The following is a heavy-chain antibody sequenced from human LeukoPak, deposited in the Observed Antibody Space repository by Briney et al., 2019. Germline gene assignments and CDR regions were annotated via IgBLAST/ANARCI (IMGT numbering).Heavy chain of an antibody. CDR1: GYTFTSHG. Sequence: ASVKVSCKASGYTFTSHGISWVRQAPGQGLEWMGWISTYNVNTNYEQKFQGRVTVTTDTSTSKAYMELRSLRSDDTAVYYCARVLDLGYSLMEYYYYYMDVWGKGTTVTVSS. CDR2: ISTYNVNT. V-gene: IGHV1-18*01. J-gene: IGHJ6*03. CDR3: ARVLDLGYSLMEYYYYYMDV. D-gene: IGHD3-22*01.